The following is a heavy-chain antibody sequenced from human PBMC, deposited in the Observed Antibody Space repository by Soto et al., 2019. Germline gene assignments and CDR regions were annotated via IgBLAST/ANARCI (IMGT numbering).Heavy chain of an antibody. Sequence: EVQLLESGGGLAQPGGSRSLSCAASEFTLSGHFMSWVRQPPGKGLEWVSIMFSGGSTDYADSVKGRFIISRDNSKNILYLQRNNLRAEDTATYYCAKSSGSGSYQWCQGARVIVSS. CDR2: MFSGGST. D-gene: IGHD3-10*01. V-gene: IGHV3-66*01. J-gene: IGHJ4*02. CDR3: AKSSGSGSYQ. CDR1: EFTLSGHF.